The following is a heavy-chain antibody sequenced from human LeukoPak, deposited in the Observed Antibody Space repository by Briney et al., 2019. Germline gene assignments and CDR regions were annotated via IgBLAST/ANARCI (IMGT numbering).Heavy chain of an antibody. V-gene: IGHV3-23*01. CDR1: GFPFSTYA. Sequence: GGSLRLSCAASGFPFSTYAMSWVRQAPGKGLEWVSVISGSGGDRYYADSVKGRFTISGDNSKNTVYLQMNSLRDEDTAVYYCARRCSSTSCSELTHAFDIWGQGTMVTVSS. CDR2: ISGSGGDR. D-gene: IGHD2-2*01. CDR3: ARRCSSTSCSELTHAFDI. J-gene: IGHJ3*02.